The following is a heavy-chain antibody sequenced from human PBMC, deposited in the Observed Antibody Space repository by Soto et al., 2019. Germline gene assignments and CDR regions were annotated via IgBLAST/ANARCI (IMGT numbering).Heavy chain of an antibody. CDR3: ARDQYYFDSSGYYDF. CDR2: ISPYNGKT. CDR1: GYTFVSYG. Sequence: QIQLVQSGAEVKKPGASVRVSCETSGYTFVSYGISWVRQAPGQGLEWMGWISPYNGKTNYAEKFKDRVTLTTDTSTDTAFLDLRSLTSDDTSIYFCARDQYYFDSSGYYDFWGQGTLVTVSS. D-gene: IGHD3-22*01. V-gene: IGHV1-18*04. J-gene: IGHJ4*02.